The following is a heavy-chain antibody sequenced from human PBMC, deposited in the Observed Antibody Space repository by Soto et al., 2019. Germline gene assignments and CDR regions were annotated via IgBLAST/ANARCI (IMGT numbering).Heavy chain of an antibody. D-gene: IGHD5-18*01. CDR2: TYYNGNA. Sequence: SETLSLTCTVSGGSISSGDYYWDWIRQPPGKGLEWIGTTYYNGNAYYNPSLKSRVTISVDTSKNQFSLKLSSVTAADTAVYYCARASPVVTDVWGQGTTVTVS. CDR3: ARASPVVTDV. J-gene: IGHJ6*02. V-gene: IGHV4-30-4*08. CDR1: GGSISSGDYY.